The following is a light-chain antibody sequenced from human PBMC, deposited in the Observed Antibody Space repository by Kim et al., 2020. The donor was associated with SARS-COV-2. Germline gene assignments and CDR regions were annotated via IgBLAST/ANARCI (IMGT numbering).Light chain of an antibody. CDR3: QQSFTTPLLT. CDR1: QDISRY. Sequence: DIQMTQSPSSLSASVGDRVTITCRASQDISRYLNWYQQKPGKAPKLLIYAASSLQSGVPSRFSGSGSGTDFTLTISSLQPEDFATYYCQQSFTTPLLTFGGGTKLEI. CDR2: AAS. J-gene: IGKJ4*01. V-gene: IGKV1-39*01.